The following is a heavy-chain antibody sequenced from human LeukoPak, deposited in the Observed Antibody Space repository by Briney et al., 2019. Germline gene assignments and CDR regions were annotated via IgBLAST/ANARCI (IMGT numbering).Heavy chain of an antibody. CDR3: ARDRHHRFGELFP. CDR2: ISSSSSYI. V-gene: IGHV3-21*01. J-gene: IGHJ4*02. D-gene: IGHD3-10*01. CDR1: GFTFSSYS. Sequence: PGGFLRLSCAASGFTFSSYSMNWVRQAPGKGLEWVSSISSSSSYIYHADSVKGRFTISRDNAKNSLYLQMNSLRAEDTAVYYCARDRHHRFGELFPWGQGTRVTVSS.